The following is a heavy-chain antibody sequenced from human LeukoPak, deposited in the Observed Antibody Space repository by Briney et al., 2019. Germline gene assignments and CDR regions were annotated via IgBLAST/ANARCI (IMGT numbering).Heavy chain of an antibody. CDR3: GKEGGA. J-gene: IGHJ5*02. D-gene: IGHD3-16*01. V-gene: IGHV3-23*01. CDR2: IGGRGGST. Sequence: GGSLRLSCAASGFTFSSFTMTRVRQAPGKGLEWVSAIGGRGGSTYYADFLEGRFTIARDNSKDMVYLQMNSLKVEDTAIYYCGKEGGAWGQGTKATVSS. CDR1: GFTFSSFT.